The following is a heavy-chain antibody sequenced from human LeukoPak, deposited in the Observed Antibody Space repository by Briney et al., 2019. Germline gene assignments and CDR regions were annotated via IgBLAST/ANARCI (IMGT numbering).Heavy chain of an antibody. V-gene: IGHV4-59*12. CDR2: IYYSGST. CDR3: ARDAMIVVDRWGYYYYYGMDV. D-gene: IGHD3-22*01. CDR1: GGSISSYY. J-gene: IGHJ6*02. Sequence: SETLPLTCTVSGGSISSYYWSWIRQPPGKGLEWIGYIYYSGSTNYNPSLKSRVTISVDTSKNQFSLQLNSVTPEDTAVYYCARDAMIVVDRWGYYYYYGMDVWGQGTTVTVSS.